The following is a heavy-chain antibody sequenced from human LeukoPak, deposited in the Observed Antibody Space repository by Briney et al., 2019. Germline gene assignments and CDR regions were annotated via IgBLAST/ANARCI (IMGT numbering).Heavy chain of an antibody. CDR3: AKERDYRFDP. CDR1: GFTFSTYW. Sequence: GGSLRLSCAASGFTFSTYWMHWVRQAPGKGLVWVSRINGDGSRTNYTDSVKGRFTISRDNAKNTLYLQMNSLRAEDTAVYYCAKERDYRFDPWGQGTLVTVSS. CDR2: INGDGSRT. J-gene: IGHJ5*02. V-gene: IGHV3-74*01. D-gene: IGHD4-11*01.